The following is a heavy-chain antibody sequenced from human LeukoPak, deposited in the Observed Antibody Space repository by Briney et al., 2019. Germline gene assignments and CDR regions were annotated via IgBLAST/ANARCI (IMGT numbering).Heavy chain of an antibody. CDR2: ISSSSSYI. V-gene: IGHV3-21*01. D-gene: IGHD5-18*01. CDR1: GFTFSSYS. CDR3: AREDPSYGFDY. Sequence: PGGSLRLSCAASGFTFSSYSMNWVRQAPGKGLEWVSSISSSSSYIYYADSEKGRFTISRDNAKNSLYLQMNSLRAEDTAVYYCAREDPSYGFDYWGQGTLVTVSS. J-gene: IGHJ4*02.